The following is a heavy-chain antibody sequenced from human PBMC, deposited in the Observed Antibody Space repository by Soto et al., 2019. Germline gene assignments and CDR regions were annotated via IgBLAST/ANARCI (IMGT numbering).Heavy chain of an antibody. CDR3: AADHPLGDPNRFCSGYWRPFDI. J-gene: IGHJ3*02. D-gene: IGHD3-3*01. V-gene: IGHV1-58*01. CDR2: IVVGSGNT. Sequence: QMQLVQSGPEVKKPGTSVKVSCKASGFTFTSSAVQWVRQARGQRLEWIGWIVVGSGNTNYAQKFQERVTITRDMSTSTADMELSSLRSEDTAVYYCAADHPLGDPNRFCSGYWRPFDIWGKGTMVTVSS. CDR1: GFTFTSSA.